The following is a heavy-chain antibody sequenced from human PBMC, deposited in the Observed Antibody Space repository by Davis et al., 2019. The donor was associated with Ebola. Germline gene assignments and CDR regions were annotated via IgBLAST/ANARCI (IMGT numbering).Heavy chain of an antibody. V-gene: IGHV4-59*01. CDR1: GGSISSYN. CDR2: IYYRGST. Sequence: MPSETLSLTCTVSGGSISSYNWSWLRQPPGKGLEWIGNIYYRGSTNYHPSLKSRVTISLYTSKNQFSLKLSSVTAADAAVYYCAAVPRGVCYMGCAFDIWGQGTMVTVSS. CDR3: AAVPRGVCYMGCAFDI. D-gene: IGHD2-8*02. J-gene: IGHJ3*02.